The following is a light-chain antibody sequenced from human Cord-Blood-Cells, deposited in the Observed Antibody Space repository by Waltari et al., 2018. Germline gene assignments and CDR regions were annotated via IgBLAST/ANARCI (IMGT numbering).Light chain of an antibody. CDR3: AAWDDSLSGWV. J-gene: IGLJ3*02. V-gene: IGLV1-47*01. Sequence: QSVLTQPPSASGTPGQRVTISCSGSSSNIGSNYVYWYQQLPGTAPKLLIYRNKQRPSGVPDRFSGSKSGTSASLAISGLLSEDEADYYCAAWDDSLSGWVFGGGTKLTVL. CDR2: RNK. CDR1: SSNIGSNY.